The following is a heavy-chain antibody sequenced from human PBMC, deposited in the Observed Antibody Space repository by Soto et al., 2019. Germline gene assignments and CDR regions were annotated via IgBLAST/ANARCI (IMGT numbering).Heavy chain of an antibody. J-gene: IGHJ4*02. V-gene: IGHV1-3*05. CDR2: INAGNGST. CDR1: GYTFTSYA. D-gene: IGHD2-8*01. Sequence: QVQLVQSGAEEKKPGASVKVSCKASGYTFTSYAMHWVRQAPGQRLEWMGWINAGNGSTKYSQKFQGRVTITRDTSASTAYMELRSLRSEDTAVYYCARDVMSDYLGQGTLVTVSS. CDR3: ARDVMSDY.